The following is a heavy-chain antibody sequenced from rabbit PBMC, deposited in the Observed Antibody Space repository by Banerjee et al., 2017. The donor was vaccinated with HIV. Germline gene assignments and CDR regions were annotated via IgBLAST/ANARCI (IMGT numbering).Heavy chain of an antibody. J-gene: IGHJ4*01. CDR1: GFSFSSSDY. V-gene: IGHV1S45*01. D-gene: IGHD6-1*01. CDR3: ARGVSYADYGYPTYYFNL. CDR2: IYTGSSGST. Sequence: QEQLEESGGGLVKPGASLTLTCTASGFSFSSSDYMCWVRQAPGKGLEWIGCIYTGSSGSTYYASWAKGRFTISKTSSTTVTLQMTSLTAADTATYFCARGVSYADYGYPTYYFNLWGQGTLVTVS.